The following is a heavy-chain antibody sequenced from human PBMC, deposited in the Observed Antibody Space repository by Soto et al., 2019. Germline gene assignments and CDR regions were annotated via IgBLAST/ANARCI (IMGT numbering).Heavy chain of an antibody. Sequence: QVQLQQWGAGLLKPSETLSLTCAVYGGSFSGYYWSWIRQLPGKGLEWIGEINHSGSTNYNPSLKSRVTISVDTYRYQFSLKLSSVTASDTAVYYCARRRAPRYGSGSSKYNWFDPWGQGTLVTVSS. V-gene: IGHV4-34*01. CDR1: GGSFSGYY. CDR3: ARRRAPRYGSGSSKYNWFDP. J-gene: IGHJ5*02. D-gene: IGHD3-10*01. CDR2: INHSGST.